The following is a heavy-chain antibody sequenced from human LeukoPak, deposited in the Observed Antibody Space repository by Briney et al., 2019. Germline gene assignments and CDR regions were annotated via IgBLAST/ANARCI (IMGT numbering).Heavy chain of an antibody. J-gene: IGHJ6*03. D-gene: IGHD2-21*02. CDR3: ARATPDCGGDCYYYYYYYMDV. Sequence: GGSLRLSCEVSGFTLDNYWMSWVRQAPGKGPEWVANINQDGSEKNYLDSVKGRFTISRDNSKNTLYLQMNSLRAEDTAVYYCARATPDCGGDCYYYYYYYMDVWGKGTTVTVSS. V-gene: IGHV3-7*03. CDR2: INQDGSEK. CDR1: GFTLDNYW.